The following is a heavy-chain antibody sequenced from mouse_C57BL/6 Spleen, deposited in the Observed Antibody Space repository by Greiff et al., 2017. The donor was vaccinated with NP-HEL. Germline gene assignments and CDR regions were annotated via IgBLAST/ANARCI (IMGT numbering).Heavy chain of an antibody. J-gene: IGHJ3*01. D-gene: IGHD1-1*01. CDR2: INPNNGGT. Sequence: EVQLQQSGPELVKPGASVKIPCKASGYTFTDYNMDWVKQSHGKSLEWIGDINPNNGGTIYNQKFKGKATLTVDKSSSTAYMELRSLTSEDTAVYYCARSPSYGSSYVAWFAYWGQGTLVTVSA. V-gene: IGHV1-18*01. CDR1: GYTFTDYN. CDR3: ARSPSYGSSYVAWFAY.